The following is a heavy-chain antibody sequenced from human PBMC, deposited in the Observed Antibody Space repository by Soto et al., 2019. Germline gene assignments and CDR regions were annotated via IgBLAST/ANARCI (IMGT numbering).Heavy chain of an antibody. CDR2: VNWNGGST. V-gene: IGHV3-20*04. J-gene: IGHJ4*02. CDR3: VRGASLNFDY. D-gene: IGHD1-26*01. CDR1: GFTFDDYG. Sequence: EVQLVESGGGVLRPGGSLRLSCAASGFTFDDYGMSWARQAPGKGLEWVSGVNWNGGSTGYADSVKGRFTISRDNAKNALYLQMNSRRAEDTAFYYCVRGASLNFDYWGQGTLVTVSS.